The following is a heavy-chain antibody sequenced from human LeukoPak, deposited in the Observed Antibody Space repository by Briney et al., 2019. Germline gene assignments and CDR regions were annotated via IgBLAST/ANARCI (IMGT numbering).Heavy chain of an antibody. Sequence: SETLSLTCTVSSGSVRSTDSNCDCIHKPPVKRLKRIGSICYSGSTYYNQSLQSRVTLSLATPNNQFSLKLTAVTAADTAVYYCVFFFKQKTAYELDVWGQGTTVTVSS. J-gene: IGHJ6*02. CDR2: ICYSGST. CDR3: VFFFKQKTAYELDV. V-gene: IGHV4-39*07. D-gene: IGHD2-21*01. CDR1: SGSVRSTDSN.